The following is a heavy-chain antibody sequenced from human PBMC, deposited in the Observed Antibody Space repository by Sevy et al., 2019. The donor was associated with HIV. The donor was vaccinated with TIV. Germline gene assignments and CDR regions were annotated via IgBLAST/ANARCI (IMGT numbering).Heavy chain of an antibody. V-gene: IGHV3-49*04. CDR1: GFTFGDYC. Sequence: GGSLRLSCTASGFTFGDYCMCWVRQAPGMGLEWVAFLKSDVYGGTVDHAASVRGRFVISRDDSKTIAYLQMNDLKTEDTGVYYCTRWKAAQSIFDYWGQRALVTVSS. D-gene: IGHD6-13*01. CDR2: LKSDVYGGTV. CDR3: TRWKAAQSIFDY. J-gene: IGHJ4*02.